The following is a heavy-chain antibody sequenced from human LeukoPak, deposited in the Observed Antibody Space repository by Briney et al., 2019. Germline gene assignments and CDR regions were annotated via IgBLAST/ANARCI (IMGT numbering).Heavy chain of an antibody. Sequence: PGESLKISCKGSGYSFTNYWIGWVRQMPGKGLEWMGIIYPGDSDIRNSPSFQGQVTISADKSISTVYLQWSSLKASDTAMYYCARDGPVPATADAFDFWGQGTMVTDSS. CDR1: GYSFTNYW. CDR3: ARDGPVPATADAFDF. CDR2: IYPGDSDI. J-gene: IGHJ3*01. D-gene: IGHD2-2*01. V-gene: IGHV5-51*01.